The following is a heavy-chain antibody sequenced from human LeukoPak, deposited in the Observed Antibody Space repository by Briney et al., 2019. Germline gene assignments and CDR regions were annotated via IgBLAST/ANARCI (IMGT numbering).Heavy chain of an antibody. D-gene: IGHD6-13*01. J-gene: IGHJ4*02. CDR3: AKDAAGPEY. Sequence: GGSLRLSCVVSGLTSSSYSMSWVRQAPGKGLEWVSGISASGGDTWYPDSVKGRFTISRDNSKNTLFLQMNSLRVEDTAIYYCAKDAAGPEYWGQGTRVTVSS. CDR2: ISASGGDT. V-gene: IGHV3-23*01. CDR1: GLTSSSYS.